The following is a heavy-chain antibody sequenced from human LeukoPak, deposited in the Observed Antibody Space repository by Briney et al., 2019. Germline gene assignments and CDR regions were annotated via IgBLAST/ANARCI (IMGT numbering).Heavy chain of an antibody. CDR3: ARDHVVLAPGGYYYHYMDV. CDR2: IIPIFGIA. V-gene: IGHV1-69*13. Sequence: SVKVSCKASEGTFNNYAISWVRQAPGQGPEWMGGIIPIFGIANYAQKFQGRVTITADESTSTAYMELSSLRSEDTAVYYCARDHVVLAPGGYYYHYMDVWGKGTTVTVSS. D-gene: IGHD3-3*02. CDR1: EGTFNNYA. J-gene: IGHJ6*03.